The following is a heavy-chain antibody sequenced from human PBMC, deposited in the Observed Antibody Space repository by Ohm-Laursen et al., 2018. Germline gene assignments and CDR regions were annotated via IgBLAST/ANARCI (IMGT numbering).Heavy chain of an antibody. J-gene: IGHJ4*02. CDR2: ISSSGSTI. D-gene: IGHD2-8*01. CDR1: GFTFSDYY. Sequence: SLRLSCTATGFTFSDYYMSWIRQAPGKGLEWVSYISSSGSTIYYADSVKGRFTISRDNAKNSLYLQMNSLRAEDTAVYFCAKAGMVYFDYWGQGTLVTVSS. CDR3: AKAGMVYFDY. V-gene: IGHV3-11*01.